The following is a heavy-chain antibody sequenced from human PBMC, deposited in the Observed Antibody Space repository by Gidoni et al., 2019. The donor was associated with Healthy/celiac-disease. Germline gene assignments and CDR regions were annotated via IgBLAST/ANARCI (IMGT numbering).Heavy chain of an antibody. CDR1: GYSISSGYY. D-gene: IGHD3-9*01. CDR2: IYHSGST. V-gene: IGHV4-38-2*02. CDR3: ARDHYDILTGYRFDP. J-gene: IGHJ5*02. Sequence: QVQLQESGPGLVKPSETLSLTCAVSGYSISSGYYWGWIRQPPGKGLEWIGSIYHSGSTYYNPSLKSRVTISVDTSKNQFSLKLSSVTAADTAVYYCARDHYDILTGYRFDPWGQGTLVTVSS.